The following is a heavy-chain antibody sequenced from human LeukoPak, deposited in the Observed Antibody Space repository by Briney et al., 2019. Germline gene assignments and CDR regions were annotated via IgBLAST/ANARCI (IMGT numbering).Heavy chain of an antibody. V-gene: IGHV1-2*02. J-gene: IGHJ4*02. CDR2: INPKSGGT. CDR1: GYTFTSNY. Sequence: GASVKVSCKAFGYTFTSNYMHWVRQAPGQGLEWMGWINPKSGGTNYAQKFQGRVTMTRDTSISTAYMELSRLRSDDTAVYYCARGPHWDPHFDYWGQGTLVTVSS. D-gene: IGHD7-27*01. CDR3: ARGPHWDPHFDY.